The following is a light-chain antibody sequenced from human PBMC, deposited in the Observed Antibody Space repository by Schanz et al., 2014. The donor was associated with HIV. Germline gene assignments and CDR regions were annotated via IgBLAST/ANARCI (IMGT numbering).Light chain of an antibody. CDR3: QQRYSWPLT. Sequence: EIVLTQSPATLSLSPGERATLSCRASQSVSSNLAWYQQKPGQAPRLLIYDASNRATGIPARFSGSGSGTDFTLTISSLEPEDFAVYYCQQRYSWPLTFGGGTKLELK. V-gene: IGKV3-11*01. CDR2: DAS. CDR1: QSVSSN. J-gene: IGKJ4*01.